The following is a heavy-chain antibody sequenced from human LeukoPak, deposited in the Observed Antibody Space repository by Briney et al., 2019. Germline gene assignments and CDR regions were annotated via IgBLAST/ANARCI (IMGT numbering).Heavy chain of an antibody. CDR1: GFTFSSYS. D-gene: IGHD6-19*01. CDR2: IPGGSSFT. V-gene: IGHV3-21*01. J-gene: IGHJ4*02. CDR3: ARDLGYSSGPNY. Sequence: GGSLRLSCAASGFTFSSYSMNWVRQAPGKGLEWVSYIPGGSSFTYYVDSVKGRFTISRDNAKNSLYLQMNSLRAEDTAVYYCARDLGYSSGPNYWGQGTRITVSS.